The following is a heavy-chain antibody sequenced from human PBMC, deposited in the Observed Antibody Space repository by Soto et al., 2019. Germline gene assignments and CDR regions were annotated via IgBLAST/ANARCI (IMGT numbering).Heavy chain of an antibody. CDR3: ARLGAYYQSLDP. J-gene: IGHJ5*02. CDR2: IYYIGTT. D-gene: IGHD2-21*01. CDR1: CYSITSSNW. V-gene: IGHV4-28*01. Sequence: SDTLSLTCAVSCYSITSSNWWCWIRHRPAKGLEWIGYIYYIGTTYYNPSLKSRVTISLETSKSQFSLRLASVTAADTAVYYCARLGAYYQSLDPWGTGILVTVSS.